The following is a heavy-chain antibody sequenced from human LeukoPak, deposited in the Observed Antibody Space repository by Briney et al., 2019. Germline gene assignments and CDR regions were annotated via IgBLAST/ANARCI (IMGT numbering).Heavy chain of an antibody. CDR3: AKTIRITENIAAAGLFDY. D-gene: IGHD6-13*01. CDR1: GFTFSSYA. V-gene: IGHV3-23*01. J-gene: IGHJ4*02. CDR2: ISGSGGGT. Sequence: GGSLRLSCAASGFTFSSYAMSWVRQAPGKGLEWVAAISGSGGGTYHADSGQGRFTVSRDNSKYTLYLHMNSLRADDTAVYYCAKTIRITENIAAAGLFDYWGRGTLVTVSS.